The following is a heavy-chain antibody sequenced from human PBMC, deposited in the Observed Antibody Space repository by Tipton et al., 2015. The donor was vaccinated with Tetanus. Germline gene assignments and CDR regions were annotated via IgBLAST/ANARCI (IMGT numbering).Heavy chain of an antibody. J-gene: IGHJ4*02. D-gene: IGHD3-10*01. CDR1: GGSSSSFY. V-gene: IGHV4-34*01. Sequence: GLVKPSETLSLTCAVSGGSSSSFYWSWIRQPPGKGLEWIGEINHRGGLSYNPSLKSRVTILVDKSKNQLSLKLRSVTAADTAVYFCARDPYYNGGGYFDYWGQGTLVTVSS. CDR3: ARDPYYNGGGYFDY. CDR2: INHRGGL.